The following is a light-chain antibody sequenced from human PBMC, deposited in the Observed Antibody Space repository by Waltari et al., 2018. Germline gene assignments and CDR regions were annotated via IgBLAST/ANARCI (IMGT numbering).Light chain of an antibody. CDR2: WAS. V-gene: IGKV4-1*01. CDR3: QQYYITPPT. Sequence: DIVMTQSPDSLTVSLGERATVNCKSSQSVLSSSNNKNFLAWYQQKPGQPPKLIIYWASTRGSGVPDRFSGSGYGTDFTLTISSLQAEDVAVYYCQQYYITPPTFGQGTKVEIK. CDR1: QSVLSSSNNKNF. J-gene: IGKJ1*01.